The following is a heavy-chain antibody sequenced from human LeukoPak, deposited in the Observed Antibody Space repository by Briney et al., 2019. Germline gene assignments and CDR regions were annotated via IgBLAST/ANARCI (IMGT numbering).Heavy chain of an antibody. J-gene: IGHJ4*02. V-gene: IGHV1-69*06. Sequence: GASVKVSCKASGYTFTGYYMHWVRQAPGQGLEWMGGIIPIFGTANYAQKFQGRVTITADKSTSTAYMELSSLRSEDTAVYYCARGGYGDYVYLPPDYWGQGTLVTVSS. CDR3: ARGGYGDYVYLPPDY. D-gene: IGHD4-17*01. CDR1: GYTFTGYY. CDR2: IIPIFGTA.